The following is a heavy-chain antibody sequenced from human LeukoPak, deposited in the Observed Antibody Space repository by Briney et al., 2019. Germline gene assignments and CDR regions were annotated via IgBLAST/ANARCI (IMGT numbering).Heavy chain of an antibody. CDR2: IRWDGGST. J-gene: IGHJ3*01. D-gene: IGHD5-24*01. CDR3: AKEGDGYH. CDR1: GFTFNDYT. V-gene: IGHV3-43*01. Sequence: GGSLRLSCAASGFTFNDYTMHWVRRAPGKGLEWVSLIRWDGGSTYYADSVKGRFTISRDNSKNSLYLQMNSLRTEDTALYYCAKEGDGYHWGQGTMVTVSS.